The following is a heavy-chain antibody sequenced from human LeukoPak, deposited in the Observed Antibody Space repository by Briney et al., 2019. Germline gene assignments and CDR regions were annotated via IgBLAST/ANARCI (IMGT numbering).Heavy chain of an antibody. CDR1: GGSFSGYY. CDR2: INHSGST. Sequence: SETLSLTCAVYGGSFSGYYWSWIRQPPGNGLEWIGAINHSGSTNYNPSLKSRVTISVDTSKNQLSLKLSSVTAADTAVYYCASKTIFGVVIILVYFQHWGQGTLVTVSS. D-gene: IGHD3-3*01. V-gene: IGHV4-34*01. J-gene: IGHJ1*01. CDR3: ASKTIFGVVIILVYFQH.